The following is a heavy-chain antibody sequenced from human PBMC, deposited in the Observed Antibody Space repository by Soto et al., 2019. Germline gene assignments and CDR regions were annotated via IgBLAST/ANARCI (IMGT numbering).Heavy chain of an antibody. J-gene: IGHJ6*03. CDR3: ARVFWSGYFYYMDV. Sequence: ASVKVSCKASGYTFTSYDINWVRQATGQGLEWMGWMNPNSGNTGYAQKFQGRVTMTRNTSISTAYMELSSLRSEDTAVYYCARVFWSGYFYYMDVWGKGTTVTVSS. CDR2: MNPNSGNT. CDR1: GYTFTSYD. D-gene: IGHD3-3*01. V-gene: IGHV1-8*01.